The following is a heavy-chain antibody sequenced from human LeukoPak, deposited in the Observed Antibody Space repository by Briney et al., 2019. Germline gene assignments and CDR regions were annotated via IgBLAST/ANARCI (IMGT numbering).Heavy chain of an antibody. D-gene: IGHD3-10*01. Sequence: PGGSLRLSCAASGFTFRNYNMNWVRQAPGKGLEWVSYISSGSGTLYYADSVKGRFTISRDNAKNSLYVQMNSLRDEDTAVYYCALCFGSGSSSLHYWGQGTLVTVS. CDR1: GFTFRNYN. CDR3: ALCFGSGSSSLHY. J-gene: IGHJ4*02. V-gene: IGHV3-48*02. CDR2: ISSGSGTL.